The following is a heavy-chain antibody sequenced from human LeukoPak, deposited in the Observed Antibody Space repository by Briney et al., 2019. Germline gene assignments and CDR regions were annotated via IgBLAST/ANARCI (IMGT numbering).Heavy chain of an antibody. Sequence: HPGGSLSLSCAASGFTFITYGMHWVRQAPGKGLEWVAVISYDGSNKYYADSVKGRFTISRDNSKNTLYLQINSLRAEDTAVYYCASRNSGNAFDIWGQGTMVTVSS. CDR3: ASRNSGNAFDI. D-gene: IGHD6-19*01. J-gene: IGHJ3*02. V-gene: IGHV3-30-3*01. CDR2: ISYDGSNK. CDR1: GFTFITYG.